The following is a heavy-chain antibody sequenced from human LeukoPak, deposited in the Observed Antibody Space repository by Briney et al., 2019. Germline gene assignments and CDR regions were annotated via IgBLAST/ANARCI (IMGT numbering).Heavy chain of an antibody. CDR3: ARGEIAIRYFDWLLGYFDY. D-gene: IGHD3-9*01. CDR2: IIPIFGTA. CDR1: GYTFTSYA. J-gene: IGHJ4*02. Sequence: SVKVSCKASGYTFTSYAISWVRQAPGQGLEWMGGIIPIFGTANYARKFQGRVTITADKSTSTAYMELSSLRSEDTAVYYCARGEIAIRYFDWLLGYFDYWGQGTLVTVSS. V-gene: IGHV1-69*06.